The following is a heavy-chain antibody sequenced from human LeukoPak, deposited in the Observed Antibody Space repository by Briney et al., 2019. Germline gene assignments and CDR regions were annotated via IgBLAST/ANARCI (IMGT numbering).Heavy chain of an antibody. CDR2: INPNSGGT. D-gene: IGHD3-10*01. CDR3: AKTPGVSKRGYYFDY. CDR1: GYTFTGYY. J-gene: IGHJ4*02. V-gene: IGHV1-2*02. Sequence: ASVKVSCEASGYTFTGYYMHWVRQAPGQGLEWMGWINPNSGGTNYAQKFQGRVTMTRDTSIGTAYMELSRLRSDDTAVYYCAKTPGVSKRGYYFDYWGQGTLVTVSS.